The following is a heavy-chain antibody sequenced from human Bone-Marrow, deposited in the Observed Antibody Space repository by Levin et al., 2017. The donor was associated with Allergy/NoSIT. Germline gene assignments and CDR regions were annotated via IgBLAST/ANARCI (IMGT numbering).Heavy chain of an antibody. CDR2: INPSGGST. CDR3: ARGRRRIHLDY. D-gene: IGHD5-18*01. Sequence: GESLKISCKASGYTFTSYYVHWVRQAPGQRLEWMGIINPSGGSTTYAQKFQGRVTMTRDTSTSTVYMDLSSLRSEDTAVYYCARGRRRIHLDYWGQGTLVTVSS. CDR1: GYTFTSYY. V-gene: IGHV1-46*01. J-gene: IGHJ4*02.